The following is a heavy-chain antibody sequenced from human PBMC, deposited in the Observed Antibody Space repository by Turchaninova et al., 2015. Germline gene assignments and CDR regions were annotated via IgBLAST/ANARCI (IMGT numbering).Heavy chain of an antibody. CDR2: IYDSERT. Sequence: QVQLQESGPGLVKPSETLSPTCTVSGYSIRSDYYWGWIRPPPGKGLEWIGSIYDSERTYYNPSPTSRVTMSIDTSKNQFSLKLNSVTAADTAVYYCARRPLHSSGYFDYWGQGTLVTVSS. J-gene: IGHJ4*02. D-gene: IGHD6-19*01. CDR3: ARRPLHSSGYFDY. V-gene: IGHV4-38-2*02. CDR1: GYSIRSDYY.